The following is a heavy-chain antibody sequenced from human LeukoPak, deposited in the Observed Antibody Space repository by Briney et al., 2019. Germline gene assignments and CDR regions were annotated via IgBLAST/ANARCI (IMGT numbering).Heavy chain of an antibody. CDR2: INSDGSST. D-gene: IGHD3-10*01. J-gene: IGHJ4*02. CDR1: GFTFSSYW. CDR3: AKDVLYYYGSGRQNYFDH. Sequence: GGSLRLSCAASGFTFSSYWMHWVRQAPGKGLVWVSRINSDGSSTSYADSVKGRFTISRDNAKNTLYLQMNSLRAEDTAVYYCAKDVLYYYGSGRQNYFDHWGQGTLVTVSS. V-gene: IGHV3-74*01.